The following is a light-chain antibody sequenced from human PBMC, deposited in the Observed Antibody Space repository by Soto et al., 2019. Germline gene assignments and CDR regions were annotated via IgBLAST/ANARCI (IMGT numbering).Light chain of an antibody. CDR1: QTISTY. CDR2: AAS. J-gene: IGKJ5*01. V-gene: IGKV1-39*01. Sequence: DIQLTQITSSLSASVGDRVTITCWTSQTISTYLNWYQHKPGKAPEVLIYAASNLQSGVPSRFSGSGSGTDFTLTISSLQPADSATYYCQQSYRTPITFGQGTRLEIK. CDR3: QQSYRTPIT.